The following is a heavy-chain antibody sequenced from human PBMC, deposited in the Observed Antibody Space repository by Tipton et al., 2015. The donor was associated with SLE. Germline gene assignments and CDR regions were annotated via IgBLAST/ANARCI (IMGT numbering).Heavy chain of an antibody. D-gene: IGHD6-19*01. Sequence: SLRLSCAASGFTLSNYAMHWVRQAPGEGLEWVAVISSRGDNIYYADSVKGRFTISRDTSQNTLFLQMNSLRPEDTALYYCAREIQYSSGWGKDYWGQGILVTVSS. J-gene: IGHJ4*02. CDR1: GFTLSNYA. CDR2: ISSRGDNI. V-gene: IGHV3-30*03. CDR3: AREIQYSSGWGKDY.